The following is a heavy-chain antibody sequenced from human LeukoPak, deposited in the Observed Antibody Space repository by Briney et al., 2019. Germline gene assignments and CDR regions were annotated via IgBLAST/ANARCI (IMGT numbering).Heavy chain of an antibody. J-gene: IGHJ4*02. CDR3: ARTSWLDYFDY. Sequence: GGSLRLSCVGSGFTFSNYYMNWIRQAPGKGLEWVSYISNDGTTKYYADSVKGRFTISRDNAKNSLYLQMNSLRAEDTAVYYCARTSWLDYFDYWGQGTLVTVS. V-gene: IGHV3-11*01. CDR2: ISNDGTTK. D-gene: IGHD2-2*01. CDR1: GFTFSNYY.